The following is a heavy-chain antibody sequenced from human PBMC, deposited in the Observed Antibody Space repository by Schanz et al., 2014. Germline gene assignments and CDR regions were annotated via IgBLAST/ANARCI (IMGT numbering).Heavy chain of an antibody. CDR2: ISVYHGHT. V-gene: IGHV1-18*01. Sequence: QVQLVQSGGEVKKPGASATVSCKASGYTFTSYGITWVRQAPGQGLEWMGWISVYHGHTNYAEKVHGRVTMTTDTSTSTAYMELRSLISDDTAVYYCVTEKRMESGTWAKAFDIWGQGTWVTVSS. CDR3: VTEKRMESGTWAKAFDI. D-gene: IGHD3-3*01. CDR1: GYTFTSYG. J-gene: IGHJ3*02.